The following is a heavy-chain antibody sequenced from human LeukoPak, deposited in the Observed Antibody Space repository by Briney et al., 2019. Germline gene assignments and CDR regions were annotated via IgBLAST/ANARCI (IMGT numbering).Heavy chain of an antibody. D-gene: IGHD3-22*01. J-gene: IGHJ4*02. V-gene: IGHV1-18*01. CDR3: ARLPSDRSGYIDY. CDR2: ISADNGNT. CDR1: GYTFTRYA. Sequence: ASVKVSCKASGYTFTRYAISWVRQAPGQGLEWMGWISADNGNTNYAQNLQGRVTMTTDTFTRTAYMELRSLTSDDTAVYFCARLPSDRSGYIDYWGQGTLVTVSS.